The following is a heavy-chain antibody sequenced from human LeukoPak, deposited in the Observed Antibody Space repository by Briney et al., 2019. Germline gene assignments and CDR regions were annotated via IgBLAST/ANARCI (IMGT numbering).Heavy chain of an antibody. J-gene: IGHJ3*02. D-gene: IGHD3-16*01. CDR2: IHYSGTT. Sequence: PSETLSLTCTVSGGSISSHYWSWIRQPPGKGLEWIGYIHYSGTTNYDPSLRSRVTISLDTSNNQFSLKVNSVTAADTAVYYCTRAQGGAFDIWGQGTMVTASS. V-gene: IGHV4-59*11. CDR3: TRAQGGAFDI. CDR1: GGSISSHY.